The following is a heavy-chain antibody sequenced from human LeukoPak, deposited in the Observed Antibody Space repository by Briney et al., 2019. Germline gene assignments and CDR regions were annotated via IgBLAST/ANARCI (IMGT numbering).Heavy chain of an antibody. CDR3: ARDPVLLWFGEMDY. J-gene: IGHJ4*02. CDR1: GFSFDDYD. D-gene: IGHD3-10*01. V-gene: IGHV3-20*04. Sequence: GGSLRLSCAASGFSFDDYDMAWLRHAPGKGLEWVSDIDWKGRPTSYADSVKGRFTISRDNAKNSLYLQMNSLRAEDTAVYYCARDPVLLWFGEMDYWGQGTLVTVSS. CDR2: IDWKGRPT.